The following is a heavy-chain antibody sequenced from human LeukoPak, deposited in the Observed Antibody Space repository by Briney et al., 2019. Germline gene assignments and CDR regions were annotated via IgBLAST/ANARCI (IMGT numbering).Heavy chain of an antibody. J-gene: IGHJ5*02. Sequence: GGSLRLSCAASGFTFSSYAMHWVRQAPGKGLEWVAVISYDGSNKYYADSVKGRFTISRDNSKNTLYLQMNSLRAEDTAVYYRAREPYISIAAAGGYNWFDPWGQGTLVTVSS. CDR1: GFTFSSYA. D-gene: IGHD6-13*01. V-gene: IGHV3-30-3*01. CDR2: ISYDGSNK. CDR3: AREPYISIAAAGGYNWFDP.